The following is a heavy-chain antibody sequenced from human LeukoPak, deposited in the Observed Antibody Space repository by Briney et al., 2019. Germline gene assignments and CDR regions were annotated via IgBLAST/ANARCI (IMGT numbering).Heavy chain of an antibody. CDR2: ISAYNGNT. D-gene: IGHD2-2*01. CDR3: ARGIVVVPAAMAPGWFDP. Sequence: ASVKVSCKASGYTFTSYGISWVRQAPGQGLEWMGWISAYNGNTNYAQKPQGRVTMTTDTSTSTAYMELRSLRSDDTAVYYCARGIVVVPAAMAPGWFDPWGQGTLVTASS. V-gene: IGHV1-18*01. J-gene: IGHJ5*02. CDR1: GYTFTSYG.